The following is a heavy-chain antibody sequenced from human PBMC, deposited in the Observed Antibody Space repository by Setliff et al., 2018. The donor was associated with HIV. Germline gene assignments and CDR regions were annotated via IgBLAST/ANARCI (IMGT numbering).Heavy chain of an antibody. J-gene: IGHJ6*03. CDR1: GDIFTGYY. D-gene: IGHD7-27*01. Sequence: ASVKVSCKASGDIFTGYYMHWVRRAPGQGFEWMGWINPDNGRTQYGQKLQGRLTLTRDTSIRTAYMELRGLTFDDTAMYYCARDRRAGVYYYTDVWGTGTTVTVSS. CDR3: ARDRRAGVYYYTDV. CDR2: INPDNGRT. V-gene: IGHV1-2*02.